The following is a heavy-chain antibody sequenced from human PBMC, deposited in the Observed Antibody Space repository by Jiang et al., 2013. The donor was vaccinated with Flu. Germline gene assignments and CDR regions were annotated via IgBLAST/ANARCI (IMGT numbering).Heavy chain of an antibody. J-gene: IGHJ4*02. CDR3: ARGYYGSGSYYKGPDFDY. D-gene: IGHD3-10*01. V-gene: IGHV4-4*02. CDR2: IYHSGST. Sequence: PGLVKPSGTLSLTCAVSGGSISSSNWWSWVRQPPGKGLEWIGEIYHSGSTNYNPSLKSRVTISVDKSKNQFSLKLSSVTAADTAVYYCARGYYGSGSYYKGPDFDYWGPGNPGHRLL. CDR1: GGSISSSNW.